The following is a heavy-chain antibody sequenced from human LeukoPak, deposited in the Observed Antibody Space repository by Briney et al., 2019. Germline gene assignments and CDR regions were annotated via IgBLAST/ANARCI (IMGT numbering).Heavy chain of an antibody. J-gene: IGHJ4*02. Sequence: GGSLRLSCAASGFIFSTYSMNWVRQAPGKGLEWVSAISGSGGSTYYADSVKGRFTISRDNSKNTLYLQMNSLRAEDTAVYYCAKAHDSLASYFDYWGQGTLVTVSS. CDR1: GFIFSTYS. CDR3: AKAHDSLASYFDY. V-gene: IGHV3-23*01. D-gene: IGHD3-16*01. CDR2: ISGSGGST.